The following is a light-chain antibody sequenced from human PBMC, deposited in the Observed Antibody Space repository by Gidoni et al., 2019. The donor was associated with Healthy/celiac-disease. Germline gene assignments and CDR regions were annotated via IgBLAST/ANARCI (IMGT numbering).Light chain of an antibody. J-gene: IGKJ5*01. V-gene: IGKV1-39*01. CDR1: QSISSY. Sequence: DIQMTQSPSSLSASVGDRVTITCRASQSISSYLNWYQQKPGKAPKLLIYAASRLQSGVPSRFSGSGSGTDFTLTISSLQPEDFATYYCQQSYSTLSITFGQEARLGIK. CDR3: QQSYSTLSIT. CDR2: AAS.